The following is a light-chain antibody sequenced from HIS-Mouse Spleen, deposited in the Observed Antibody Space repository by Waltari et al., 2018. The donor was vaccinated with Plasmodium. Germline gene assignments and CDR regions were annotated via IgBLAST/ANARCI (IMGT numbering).Light chain of an antibody. CDR1: SSDVGGYNY. CDR2: DVS. J-gene: IGLJ1*01. V-gene: IGLV2-11*01. CDR3: CSYAGSYTYV. Sequence: QSALTQPRSVSGSPGQSVPISCTGPSSDVGGYNYVSWYQTHPGKAPKLMIYDVSKRPSGVPDRFSGSKSGNTASLTISGLQAEDEADYYCCSYAGSYTYVFGTGTKVTVL.